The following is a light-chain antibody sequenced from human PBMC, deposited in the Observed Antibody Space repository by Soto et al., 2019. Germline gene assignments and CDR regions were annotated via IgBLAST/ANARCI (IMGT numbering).Light chain of an antibody. CDR1: QPVSGN. V-gene: IGKV3-11*01. CDR3: QQRTNWPPFS. Sequence: ELVLTQSPGTLSLSPGESATLSCRASQPVSGNFLAWFQQKPGQAPRLLIYEASTRAAGIPARFSGSGSGTDFTLTISSLEPEDFAVYYCQQRTNWPPFSFGQGTKLEIK. CDR2: EAS. J-gene: IGKJ2*03.